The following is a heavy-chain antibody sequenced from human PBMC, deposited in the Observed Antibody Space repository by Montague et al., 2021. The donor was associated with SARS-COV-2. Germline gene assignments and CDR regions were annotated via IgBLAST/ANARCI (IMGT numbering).Heavy chain of an antibody. V-gene: IGHV6-1*01. Sequence: CAISGDSVSSNSAARNWIRQSPSRGLEWLGRTYYRSKWYNDYALSVKGRITINPDTSKNQFSLQLNSVTPEDTAVYYFARSVGASSSSWPLPPHFDYWGQGTLVTVSS. CDR1: GDSVSSNSAA. CDR2: TYYRSKWYN. D-gene: IGHD6-13*01. J-gene: IGHJ4*02. CDR3: ARSVGASSSSWPLPPHFDY.